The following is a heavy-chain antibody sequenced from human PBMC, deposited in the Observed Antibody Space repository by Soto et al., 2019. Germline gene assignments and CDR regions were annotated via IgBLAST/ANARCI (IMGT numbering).Heavy chain of an antibody. CDR3: AKDRGEEGLKFLEWFGGMDV. V-gene: IGHV3-74*01. CDR1: GFTVSNYW. D-gene: IGHD3-3*01. CDR2: IKSDGTT. Sequence: GGSLRLSCAASGFTVSNYWMNWVRQAPGRGLVWVSHIKSDGTTSYADSVEGRFTVSRDDAKNTFYLQMNSLRAEDTAVYYCAKDRGEEGLKFLEWFGGMDVWGHGTTVTVSS. J-gene: IGHJ6*02.